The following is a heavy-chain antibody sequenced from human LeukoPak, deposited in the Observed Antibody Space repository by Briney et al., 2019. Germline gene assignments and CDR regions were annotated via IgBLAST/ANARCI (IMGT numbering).Heavy chain of an antibody. CDR3: AKDTGYSGYDVSGFDY. D-gene: IGHD5-12*01. CDR2: ISWNSGSI. CDR1: GFTFDDYA. J-gene: IGHJ4*02. V-gene: IGHV3-9*01. Sequence: GGSLRLSCAASGFTFDDYAMHWVRQAPGKGLEWVSGISWNSGSIGYADSVKGRFTISRDNAKNSLYLQMNSLRAEDTALYYCAKDTGYSGYDVSGFDYWGQGTLVTVSS.